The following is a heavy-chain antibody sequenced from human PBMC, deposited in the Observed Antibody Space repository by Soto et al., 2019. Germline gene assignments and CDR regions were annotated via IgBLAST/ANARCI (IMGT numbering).Heavy chain of an antibody. D-gene: IGHD2-15*01. Sequence: QVQLVQSGAEVKKPGASVKVSCKASGYTFTTHGISWVRQAPGQGLEWMGWVSGDNGHTNYAQSLQGTVTMTTDTSTNTAYMELRSLRSDVTAVYYCARDLGYCRSGTCYREWFDHWGQGTLVTVSS. CDR3: ARDLGYCRSGTCYREWFDH. CDR1: GYTFTTHG. V-gene: IGHV1-18*01. J-gene: IGHJ5*02. CDR2: VSGDNGHT.